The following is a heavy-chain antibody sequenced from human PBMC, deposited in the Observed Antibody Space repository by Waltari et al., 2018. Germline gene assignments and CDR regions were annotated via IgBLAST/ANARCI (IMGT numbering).Heavy chain of an antibody. V-gene: IGHV4-59*08. CDR2: IRHTGST. J-gene: IGHJ1*01. Sequence: QVHPQESGPGLVTPSETMSPTCTVSGGCFSSYFWHWIRHPPGKGLEWIGYIRHTGSTKWNPSLESPVTMSVDTSKSQFSLRMTSVTAADTAVYYCARWDASGRYFGDWGQGTPVTVSS. CDR3: ARWDASGRYFGD. CDR1: GGCFSSYF. D-gene: IGHD5-12*01.